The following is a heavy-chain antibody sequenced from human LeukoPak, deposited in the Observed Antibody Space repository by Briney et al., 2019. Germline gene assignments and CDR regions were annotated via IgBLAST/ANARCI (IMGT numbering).Heavy chain of an antibody. J-gene: IGHJ4*02. Sequence: SETLSLTCAVYGGAFSGYYWSWIRQPPGKGLEWIGEINHSGSTNYNPSLKSRVTISVDKSKNQFSLKLSSVTAADTAVYYCARLTVTPFVYFDYWGQGTLVTVSS. CDR3: ARLTVTPFVYFDY. CDR2: INHSGST. V-gene: IGHV4-34*01. D-gene: IGHD4-17*01. CDR1: GGAFSGYY.